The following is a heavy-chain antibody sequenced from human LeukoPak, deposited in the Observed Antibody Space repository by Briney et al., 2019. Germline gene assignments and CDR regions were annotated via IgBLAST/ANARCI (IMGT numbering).Heavy chain of an antibody. V-gene: IGHV1-69*13. CDR1: GGTLSSYA. D-gene: IGHD6-13*01. Sequence: SVKVSCKASGGTLSSYAISWVRQAPGQGLEWMGGIIPIFGTANYAQKFQGRVTITADESTSTAYMELSSLRSEDTAVYYCARNAFGDIAAAGNLRYYYYYMDVWGKGTTVTISS. CDR3: ARNAFGDIAAAGNLRYYYYYMDV. J-gene: IGHJ6*03. CDR2: IIPIFGTA.